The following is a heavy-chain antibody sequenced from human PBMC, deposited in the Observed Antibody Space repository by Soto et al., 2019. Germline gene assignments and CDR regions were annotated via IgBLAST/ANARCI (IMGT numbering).Heavy chain of an antibody. CDR3: ARDLGYSTFDY. CDR1: GFTFSSYW. D-gene: IGHD6-13*01. Sequence: GGSLRLSCAASGFTFSSYWMSWVRQAPGKGLEWVANTKQDGSEKNYVDSVKGRFTISRDNAKNSLYLQMNSLRAEDTAVYYCARDLGYSTFDYWGQGTQVTVSS. V-gene: IGHV3-7*03. J-gene: IGHJ4*02. CDR2: TKQDGSEK.